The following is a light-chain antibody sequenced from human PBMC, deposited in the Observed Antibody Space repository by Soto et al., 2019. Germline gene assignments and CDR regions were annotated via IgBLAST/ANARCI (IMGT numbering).Light chain of an antibody. V-gene: IGLV2-14*01. CDR3: SSYTSSSTQV. J-gene: IGLJ2*01. CDR2: DVS. Sequence: QSALTQPASVSGSPGQSITISCTGTSSDVGGYNYVSWYQQHPGKAPKLMIYDVSNRPSGVSNRFSGSKSGNTASLTISGLQAEDEADYYCSSYTSSSTQVFGGGTQLPVL. CDR1: SSDVGGYNY.